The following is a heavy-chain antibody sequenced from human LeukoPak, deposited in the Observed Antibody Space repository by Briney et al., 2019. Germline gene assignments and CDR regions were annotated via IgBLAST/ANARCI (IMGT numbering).Heavy chain of an antibody. Sequence: SGTLSLTCAVSGVSISSNNWWGWVRQPPGKGLEWIGEIYHSGSPNYNPSLKSRVTISVDKSKNQFSLKLSSVTAADTAVYFCAGRPDYYDNNVPDYWGQGTLVTVSS. CDR2: IYHSGSP. CDR1: GVSISSNNW. D-gene: IGHD3-22*01. J-gene: IGHJ4*02. V-gene: IGHV4-4*02. CDR3: AGRPDYYDNNVPDY.